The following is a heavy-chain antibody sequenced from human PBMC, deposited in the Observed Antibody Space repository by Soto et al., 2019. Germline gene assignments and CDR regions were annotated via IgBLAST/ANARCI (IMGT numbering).Heavy chain of an antibody. CDR1: GYAFTGYA. V-gene: IGHV1-3*01. J-gene: IGHJ4*02. CDR2: INAGNGNT. D-gene: IGHD6-19*01. Sequence: ASVKVSCKASGYAFTGYAMHWVRQAPGQRLEWMGWINAGNGNTKYSQKFQGRVTITRDTSASTAYMELSSLRSEDTAVYYCARAVAVPADFDYWGQGTLVTVSS. CDR3: ARAVAVPADFDY.